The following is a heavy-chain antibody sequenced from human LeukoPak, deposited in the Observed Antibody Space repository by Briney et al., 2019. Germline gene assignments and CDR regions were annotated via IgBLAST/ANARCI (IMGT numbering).Heavy chain of an antibody. V-gene: IGHV3-9*03. J-gene: IGHJ4*02. CDR2: ISWNSGSI. CDR3: AGMTTVTTY. CDR1: GFTFDDYA. D-gene: IGHD4-17*01. Sequence: GGSLRLSCAASGFTFDDYAMHWVRQAPGKGLEWVSGISWNSGSIGYADSVKGRFTISRDNAKNSLYLQMNSLRAEDMALYYCAGMTTVTTYWGQGTLVTVSS.